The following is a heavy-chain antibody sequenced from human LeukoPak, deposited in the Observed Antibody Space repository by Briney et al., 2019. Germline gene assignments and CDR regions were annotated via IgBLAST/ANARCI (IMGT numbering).Heavy chain of an antibody. CDR2: VDPEDGET. J-gene: IGHJ4*02. D-gene: IGHD3-9*01. CDR1: GYTFTDYY. V-gene: IGHV1-69-2*01. Sequence: VKISCKVSGYTFTDYYMHWGQQAPGEGLEWMGLVDPEDGETIYAEKFQGRVTIPADTSTDTAYMELSSLRSEDTAVYYCATVDDILTGYSTTDYWGQGTLVTVSS. CDR3: ATVDDILTGYSTTDY.